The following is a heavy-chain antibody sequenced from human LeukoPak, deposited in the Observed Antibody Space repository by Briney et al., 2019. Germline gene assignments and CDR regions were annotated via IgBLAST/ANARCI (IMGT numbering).Heavy chain of an antibody. Sequence: GGSLRLPCAASGFTFSSYGMSWVRQAPGKGLEWVSAISGSGGSTYYADSVKGRFTISRDNSKNTLYLQMNSLRAEDTAVYYCARDPRRPGYDAFDIWGQGTMVTVSS. CDR1: GFTFSSYG. J-gene: IGHJ3*02. CDR2: ISGSGGST. CDR3: ARDPRRPGYDAFDI. D-gene: IGHD1-14*01. V-gene: IGHV3-23*01.